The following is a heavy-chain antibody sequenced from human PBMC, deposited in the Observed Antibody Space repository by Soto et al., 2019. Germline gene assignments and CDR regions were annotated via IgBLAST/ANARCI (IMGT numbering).Heavy chain of an antibody. CDR2: IYHSGST. Sequence: QVQLQQWGAGLLKPSETLSLTCAVYGGSFSGYSWSWIRQPPGKGLEWIGYIYHSGSTYYNPSLKSRVTISVDRSKNQFSLKLSSVTAADTAVYYCARGLAVAFDYWGQGTLVTVSS. CDR3: ARGLAVAFDY. J-gene: IGHJ4*02. CDR1: GGSFSGYS. V-gene: IGHV4-34*01. D-gene: IGHD6-19*01.